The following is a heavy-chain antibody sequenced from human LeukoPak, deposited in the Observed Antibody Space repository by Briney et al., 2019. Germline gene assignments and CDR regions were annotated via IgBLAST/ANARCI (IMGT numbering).Heavy chain of an antibody. CDR1: GFTFSDYY. Sequence: GGSLRLSCAASGFTFSDYYMSWIRQAPGKGLEWVSYISSSGSTISYADSVKGRFTISRDNAKNSLYLQMNSLRAEDTAVYYCVRDCPLTVAPLCIFDYWGQGTLVTVSS. D-gene: IGHD2-2*01. CDR3: VRDCPLTVAPLCIFDY. V-gene: IGHV3-11*04. J-gene: IGHJ4*02. CDR2: ISSSGSTI.